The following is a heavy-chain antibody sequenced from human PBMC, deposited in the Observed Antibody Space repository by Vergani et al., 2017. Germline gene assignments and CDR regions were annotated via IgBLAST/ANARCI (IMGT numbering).Heavy chain of an antibody. CDR2: ISSSSSYI. Sequence: EVQLVESGGGLVKPGGSLRLSCAASGFTFSSYSMNWVRQAPGKGLEWVSSISSSSSYIYYADSVKGRFTISRDNAKNSLYLQMNSLRAEDTAVYYCARCLIGXIAAAGPYYYGMDVWGQGTTVTVSS. CDR3: ARCLIGXIAAAGPYYYGMDV. CDR1: GFTFSSYS. J-gene: IGHJ6*02. D-gene: IGHD6-13*01. V-gene: IGHV3-21*01.